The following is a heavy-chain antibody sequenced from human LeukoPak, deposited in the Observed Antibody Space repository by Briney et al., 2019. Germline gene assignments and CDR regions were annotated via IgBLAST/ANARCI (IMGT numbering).Heavy chain of an antibody. CDR1: GWSFNDYY. CDR3: ARGQVPTARGYNWFDP. CDR2: INARGDT. J-gene: IGHJ5*02. Sequence: SETLSLTCAVYGWSFNDYYWSWIRQPPGKGLEWIGEINARGDTNYNPSLKSRVTISVDTSKKQFSLRLTSLIAADTALYYCARGQVPTARGYNWFDPWGEGTLVTVSS. D-gene: IGHD2-2*01. V-gene: IGHV4-34*01.